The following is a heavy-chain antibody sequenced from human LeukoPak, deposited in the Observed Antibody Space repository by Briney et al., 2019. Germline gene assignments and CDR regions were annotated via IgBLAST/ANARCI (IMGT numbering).Heavy chain of an antibody. V-gene: IGHV1-18*01. D-gene: IGHD3-22*01. CDR2: MNPNSGNT. J-gene: IGHJ3*02. Sequence: ASVKVSCKASGYTFTSYDINWVRQATGQGLEWMGWMNPNSGNTNYAQKLQGRVTMTTDTSASTAYMELRSLRSDDTAVYYCARDSRSMIVDPNAFDIWGQGTMVTVSS. CDR1: GYTFTSYD. CDR3: ARDSRSMIVDPNAFDI.